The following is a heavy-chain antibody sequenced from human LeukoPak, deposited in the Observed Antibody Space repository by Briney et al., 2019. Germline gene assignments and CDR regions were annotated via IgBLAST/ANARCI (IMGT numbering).Heavy chain of an antibody. Sequence: SGTLSLTRTVSGGSLSSGGYYWSWIRQHPGTGLEWIAYIYYNGGTYYNPSLKSRVTISIDTSKNQFSLKLSSVTAADTAVYFCARATSPGYYFDYCGQGTLVTVSS. CDR2: IYYNGGT. V-gene: IGHV4-31*03. CDR3: ARATSPGYYFDY. D-gene: IGHD7-27*01. J-gene: IGHJ4*02. CDR1: GGSLSSGGYY.